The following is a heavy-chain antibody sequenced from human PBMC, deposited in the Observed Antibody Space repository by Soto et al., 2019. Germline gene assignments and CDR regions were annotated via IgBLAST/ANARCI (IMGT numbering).Heavy chain of an antibody. J-gene: IGHJ4*02. CDR1: GYSFTSYW. CDR3: ARTLATYCSGGSCYDGFDY. CDR2: IYPGDSDT. D-gene: IGHD2-15*01. V-gene: IGHV5-51*01. Sequence: LGESLKISCKGSGYSFTSYWIGWVRQMPGKGLEWMGIIYPGDSDTRYSPSFQGQVTISADKSISTAYLQWSSLKASDTAMYYCARTLATYCSGGSCYDGFDYWGQGTLVTVSS.